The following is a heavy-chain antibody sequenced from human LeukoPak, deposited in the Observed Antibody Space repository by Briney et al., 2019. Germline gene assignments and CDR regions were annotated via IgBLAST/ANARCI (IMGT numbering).Heavy chain of an antibody. V-gene: IGHV4-39*07. CDR1: GVSISSSSYD. CDR3: AIYSSSSLSFDP. D-gene: IGHD6-6*01. Sequence: KSSETLSLTCTVSGVSISSSSYDWGWLRQPRGKGLEWIGSIYYSVSTNYNPSLKSRVTMSVDTSKNQFSLKLSSVTAADTAVYYCAIYSSSSLSFDPWGQGTLVTVSS. CDR2: IYYSVST. J-gene: IGHJ5*02.